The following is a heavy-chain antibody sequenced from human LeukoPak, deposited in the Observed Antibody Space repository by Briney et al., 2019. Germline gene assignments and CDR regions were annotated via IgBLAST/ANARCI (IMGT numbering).Heavy chain of an antibody. Sequence: RGSLRLSCVASGFNFDDYGMSWVRQVPGKGLEWVSAINWNGGSTGYADSVKGRFTISRDNAKNSLYLQMNSLRAEDTALYYCARAPSSGYYFDYWGQGTLVTVSS. CDR1: GFNFDDYG. CDR3: ARAPSSGYYFDY. J-gene: IGHJ4*02. CDR2: INWNGGST. D-gene: IGHD3-22*01. V-gene: IGHV3-20*04.